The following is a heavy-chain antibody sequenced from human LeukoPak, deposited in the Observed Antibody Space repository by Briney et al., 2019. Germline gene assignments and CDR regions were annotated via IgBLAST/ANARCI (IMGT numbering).Heavy chain of an antibody. CDR2: ISDDGSRQ. V-gene: IGHV3-30-3*01. CDR1: GFTFSNYA. D-gene: IGHD3-10*01. CDR3: VKDRTGTYTLDY. J-gene: IGHJ4*02. Sequence: SGRSLRLSCAATGFTFSNYAIHWAGQAQAKGLEGVAFISDDGSRQHYADSVKGRFTISRDNSKNTLNLQMNSLRAEDTAVYYCVKDRTGTYTLDYWGQGTLVTVSS.